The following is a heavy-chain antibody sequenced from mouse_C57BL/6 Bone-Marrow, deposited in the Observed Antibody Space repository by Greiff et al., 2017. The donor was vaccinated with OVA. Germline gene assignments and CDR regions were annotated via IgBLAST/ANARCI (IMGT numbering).Heavy chain of an antibody. D-gene: IGHD1-3*01. Sequence: EVKLVESGGGLVKPGGSLKLSCAASGFTFSDYGMHWVRQAPEKGLEWVAYISSGSSTIYYADTVKGRFTISRDNAKNTLFLQMTSLRSEDTAMYYCARSGGDYVDYWGQGTTLTVSS. J-gene: IGHJ2*01. CDR3: ARSGGDYVDY. CDR1: GFTFSDYG. CDR2: ISSGSSTI. V-gene: IGHV5-17*01.